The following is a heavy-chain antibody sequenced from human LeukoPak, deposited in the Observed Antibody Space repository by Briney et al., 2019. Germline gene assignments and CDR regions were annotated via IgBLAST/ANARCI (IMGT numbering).Heavy chain of an antibody. J-gene: IGHJ4*02. V-gene: IGHV1-18*01. CDR2: ISAYNSDT. CDR1: GYTFTIYA. D-gene: IGHD3-22*01. CDR3: ARERVRYYDSSGYLAY. Sequence: ASVKVSCKASGYTFTIYAISWVRQAPGQGLEWMGWISAYNSDTIYAQNLQGRVTMTTDTSTGTAYLELGSLRSDDTAVYYCARERVRYYDSSGYLAYWGQGTLVTVSS.